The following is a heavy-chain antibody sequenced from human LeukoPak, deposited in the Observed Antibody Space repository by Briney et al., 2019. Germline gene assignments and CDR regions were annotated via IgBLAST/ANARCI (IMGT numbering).Heavy chain of an antibody. V-gene: IGHV3-21*01. J-gene: IGHJ6*02. Sequence: GGSLRLSCAASGFTFSTYSMNWVRQAPGKGLEWVSSISSSSSYIYYADSVKGRFTISRDNAKNSLYLQMNSLRAEDTAVYYCARETCSSTSCYRSDYYYGMDVWGQGTTVTVSS. D-gene: IGHD2-2*01. CDR3: ARETCSSTSCYRSDYYYGMDV. CDR2: ISSSSSYI. CDR1: GFTFSTYS.